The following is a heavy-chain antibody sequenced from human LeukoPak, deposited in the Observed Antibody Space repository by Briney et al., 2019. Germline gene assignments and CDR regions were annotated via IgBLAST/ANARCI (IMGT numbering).Heavy chain of an antibody. D-gene: IGHD3-22*01. CDR1: GYTFTGYY. CDR2: INPNSGGT. J-gene: IGHJ4*02. CDR3: ARGTYYYDSSGDSIDY. V-gene: IGHV1-2*02. Sequence: ASVKVSCKASGYTFTGYYMHWVRQAPGQGLEWMGWINPNSGGTNYARKFQGRVTMTRDTSISTAYMELSRLRSDDTAVYYCARGTYYYDSSGDSIDYWGQGTLVTVSS.